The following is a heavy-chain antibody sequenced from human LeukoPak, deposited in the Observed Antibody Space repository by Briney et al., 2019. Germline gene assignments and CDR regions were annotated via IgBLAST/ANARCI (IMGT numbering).Heavy chain of an antibody. D-gene: IGHD3-10*01. CDR1: GFIFGNNG. J-gene: IGHJ4*02. CDR3: ARDLVGSSDH. CDR2: IERDGSEE. Sequence: GGSLRLSCVASGFIFGNNGMSWLRQAPEKGLEWVAQIERDGSEEHYVDSVKGRFTISRDNAKNSVSLQMNSRRVEDTAVYYCARDLVGSSDHWGQGTLVTVSS. V-gene: IGHV3-7*01.